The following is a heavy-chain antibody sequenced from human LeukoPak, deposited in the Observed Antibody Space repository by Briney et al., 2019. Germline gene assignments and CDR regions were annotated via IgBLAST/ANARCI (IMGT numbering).Heavy chain of an antibody. J-gene: IGHJ6*02. D-gene: IGHD2-2*01. CDR1: GFTFSSYS. Sequence: GGSLRLSCAASGFTFSSYSMNWARQAPGKGLEWVSAISGSGGSTYYADSVKGRFTISRDNSKNTLYLQMNSLRAEDTAVYYCASCTSNYYYYGMDVWGQGTTVTVSS. CDR3: ASCTSNYYYYGMDV. CDR2: ISGSGGST. V-gene: IGHV3-23*01.